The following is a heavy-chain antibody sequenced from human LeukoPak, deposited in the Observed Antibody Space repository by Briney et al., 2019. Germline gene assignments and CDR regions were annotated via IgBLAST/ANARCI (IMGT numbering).Heavy chain of an antibody. CDR2: IYPGDSDT. V-gene: IGHV5-51*01. J-gene: IGHJ5*02. CDR1: GYSFTSYW. D-gene: IGHD3-10*01. Sequence: GESLKISCKGSGYSFTSYWIGWVRQMPGKGLEWMGTIYPGDSDTRYSPSFQGQVTISADKSISTAYLQWSSLKASDTAMYYCARIRITMVRGVDNWFDPWGQGTLVTVSS. CDR3: ARIRITMVRGVDNWFDP.